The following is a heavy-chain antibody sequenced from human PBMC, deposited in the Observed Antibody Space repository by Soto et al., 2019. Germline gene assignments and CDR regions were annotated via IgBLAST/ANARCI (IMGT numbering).Heavy chain of an antibody. J-gene: IGHJ4*02. CDR1: GYSISSGYY. Sequence: XGTLSLTCGVSGYSISSGYYWGCIRQPPGKGLEWIASIFHSGSTYYNPSLKSRVTISVDTSKNQFSLKLSSVTAADTAVYYCARGLQYGGNSAYWGQGTLVTVSS. V-gene: IGHV4-38-2*01. CDR3: ARGLQYGGNSAY. CDR2: IFHSGST. D-gene: IGHD2-21*02.